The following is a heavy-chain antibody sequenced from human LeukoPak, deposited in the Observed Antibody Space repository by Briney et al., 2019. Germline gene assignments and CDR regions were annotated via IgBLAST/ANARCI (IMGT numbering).Heavy chain of an antibody. V-gene: IGHV4-39*01. J-gene: IGHJ4*02. CDR1: GGSISSYSYY. D-gene: IGHD3-22*01. Sequence: SETLSLTCTVSGGSISSYSYYWGWIRQPPGKGLEWIGSIYYSGSTYYNPSLKSRVTMSVDTSKNQFSLKLTSVTAADTAVYYCARHAIDGSGYYFDYFDYWGQGTLVTVSS. CDR2: IYYSGST. CDR3: ARHAIDGSGYYFDYFDY.